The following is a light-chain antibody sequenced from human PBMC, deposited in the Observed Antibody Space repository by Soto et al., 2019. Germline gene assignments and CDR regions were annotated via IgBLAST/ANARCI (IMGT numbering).Light chain of an antibody. CDR1: QSISSW. J-gene: IGKJ1*01. CDR2: KAS. Sequence: IPMTPSPSILSAFVGNRVTITCRASQSISSWLAWYQQKPGKAPNLLIHKASHLESGVPSRFSGSGSGTEFTLTISSLQPDDSATYYCLQHETYPRTFGQGTKVDIK. CDR3: LQHETYPRT. V-gene: IGKV1-5*03.